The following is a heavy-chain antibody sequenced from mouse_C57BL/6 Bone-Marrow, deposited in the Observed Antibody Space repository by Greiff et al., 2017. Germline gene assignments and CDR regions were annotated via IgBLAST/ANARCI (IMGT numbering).Heavy chain of an antibody. CDR2: IDPETGGT. CDR3: TRLSLVYFDY. Sequence: QVQLKESGAELVRPGASVTLSCKASGYTFTDYEMHWVKQTPVHGLEWIGAIDPETGGTAYNQKFKGKAILTADKSSSTAYMELRSLTSEDSAVYYCTRLSLVYFDYWGQGTTLTVSS. J-gene: IGHJ2*01. V-gene: IGHV1-15*01. CDR1: GYTFTDYE.